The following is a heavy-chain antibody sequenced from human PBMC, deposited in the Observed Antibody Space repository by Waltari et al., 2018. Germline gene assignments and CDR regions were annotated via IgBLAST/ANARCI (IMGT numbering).Heavy chain of an antibody. J-gene: IGHJ4*02. CDR3: AAYSGSWY. CDR1: GFIFSNYW. D-gene: IGHD6-13*01. CDR2: IKTDGSTT. Sequence: EVQLVESGGGLVQPGGSLRLSCAASGFIFSNYWMHWLRQAPGKGPVGVSQIKTDGSTTRYTDSVEGRFTSSRDNARNMLYLQMNSLRAEDTALYYCAAYSGSWYWGQGTLVTVSS. V-gene: IGHV3-74*01.